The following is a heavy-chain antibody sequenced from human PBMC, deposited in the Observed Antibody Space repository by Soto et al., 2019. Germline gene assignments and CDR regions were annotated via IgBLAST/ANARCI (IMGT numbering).Heavy chain of an antibody. CDR2: IYHTGNT. Sequence: SETLSLTCAVSGYSISSGYYWGWIRQPPGKGLEWVGSIYHTGNTYYKPSLRSRATISVDTSKNQFSLKLSSVTAADTAVYYCARDMDNRGYLGKYYFDYWSQGTLGTGSA. V-gene: IGHV4-38-2*02. D-gene: IGHD3-22*01. CDR3: ARDMDNRGYLGKYYFDY. CDR1: GYSISSGYY. J-gene: IGHJ4*02.